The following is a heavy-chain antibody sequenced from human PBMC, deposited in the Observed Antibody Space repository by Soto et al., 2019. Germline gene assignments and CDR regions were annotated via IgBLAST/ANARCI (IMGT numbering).Heavy chain of an antibody. CDR3: ARSHGMDV. V-gene: IGHV5-51*01. J-gene: IGHJ6*02. CDR1: GFSFTSSW. Sequence: PGESLKISCQGSGFSFTSSWIGWVRQMPRKGLEWMGLIYPGDSDTRYSPSFQGQVTISADKSISTAYLQWSSLKASDTAIYYCARSHGMDVWGQGTTVTVSS. CDR2: IYPGDSDT.